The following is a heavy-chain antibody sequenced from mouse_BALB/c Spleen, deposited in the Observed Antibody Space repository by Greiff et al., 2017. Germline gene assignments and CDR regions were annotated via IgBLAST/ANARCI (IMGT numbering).Heavy chain of an antibody. CDR3: ARQEGDYDDYYAMDY. CDR1: GFTFSSYA. J-gene: IGHJ4*01. V-gene: IGHV5-9-3*01. D-gene: IGHD2-4*01. Sequence: EVKLMESGGGLVKPGGSLKLSCAASGFTFSSYAMSWVRQTPEKRLEWVATISSGGSYTYYPDSVKGRFTISRDNAKNTLYLQMSSLRSEDTAMYYCARQEGDYDDYYAMDYWGQGTSVTVSS. CDR2: ISSGGSYT.